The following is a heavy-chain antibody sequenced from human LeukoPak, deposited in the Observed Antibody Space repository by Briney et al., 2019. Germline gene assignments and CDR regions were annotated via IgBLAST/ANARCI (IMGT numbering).Heavy chain of an antibody. CDR2: INHSGST. D-gene: IGHD6-19*01. J-gene: IGHJ4*02. Sequence: SETLSLTCAVYGGSFSGYYWSWIRQPPGKGLEWIGEINHSGSTNYNPSLKSRVTISVDTSKNQFSLKLSSVTAADTAVYYCAIHGYSSGWCYFDYWGQGTLVTVSS. V-gene: IGHV4-34*01. CDR1: GGSFSGYY. CDR3: AIHGYSSGWCYFDY.